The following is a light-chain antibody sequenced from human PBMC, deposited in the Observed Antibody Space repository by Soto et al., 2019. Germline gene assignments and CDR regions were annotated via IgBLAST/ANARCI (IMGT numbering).Light chain of an antibody. CDR2: GVS. J-gene: IGKJ4*01. V-gene: IGKV1-39*01. CDR3: QQSYSTPLT. Sequence: DIQMTQSPSSLSASVGDRVTITCRASQIISGYLNWYQQKPGKAPNLLIFGVSRLQSGVPSRFSGSGSGTDFTLTISSLQPEDFATYYCQQSYSTPLTFGGGTKVDNK. CDR1: QIISGY.